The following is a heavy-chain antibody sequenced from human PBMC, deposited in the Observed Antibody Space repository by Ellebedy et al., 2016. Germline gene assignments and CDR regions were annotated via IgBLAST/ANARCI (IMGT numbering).Heavy chain of an antibody. V-gene: IGHV3-33*08. CDR1: GFTFSTYN. J-gene: IGHJ6*02. Sequence: GGSLRLSCAASGFTFSTYNMHWVRQAPGKGLEWVAVIWYDGSDAQYADSVKGRFTVSRDNSKNMVYLQMNSLRAEDTGLYYCARDGIRPFFYYGMDVWGQGTTVSVSS. CDR2: IWYDGSDA. D-gene: IGHD6-6*01. CDR3: ARDGIRPFFYYGMDV.